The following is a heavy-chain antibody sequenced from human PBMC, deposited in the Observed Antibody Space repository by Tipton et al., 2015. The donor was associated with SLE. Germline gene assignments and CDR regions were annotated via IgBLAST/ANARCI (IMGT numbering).Heavy chain of an antibody. Sequence: TLSLTCTVSGGSISRGGYIWCWIRQPPGKGLEWIGYIYYSGSTYYNPSLKSRVTISVDTSKNQFSLKVNSVTAADTAVYYCARGPGTVEAFDIWGQGTMVTGSS. CDR3: ARGPGTVEAFDI. CDR1: GGSISRGGYI. V-gene: IGHV4-30-4*01. CDR2: IYYSGST. J-gene: IGHJ3*02. D-gene: IGHD7-27*01.